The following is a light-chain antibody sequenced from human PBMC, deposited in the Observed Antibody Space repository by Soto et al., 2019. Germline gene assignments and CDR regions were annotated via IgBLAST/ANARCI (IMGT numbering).Light chain of an antibody. V-gene: IGKV1-5*03. Sequence: DIQMTQSPSTLSASVGDRVTITCRASQSSSSWLAWYQQKPGKAPNLLIYKASILESGVPSRFSGSGSETVFTLTIISLQPDDFATYYCQQYNSYSLTFGQGTKV. CDR1: QSSSSW. CDR2: KAS. CDR3: QQYNSYSLT. J-gene: IGKJ1*01.